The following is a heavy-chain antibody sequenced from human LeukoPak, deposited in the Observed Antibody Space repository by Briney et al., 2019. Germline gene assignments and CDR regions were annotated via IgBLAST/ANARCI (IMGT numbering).Heavy chain of an antibody. CDR3: ARRARGSGSYSDY. V-gene: IGHV4-34*01. CDR1: RFTFSNYW. CDR2: INHSGST. D-gene: IGHD3-10*01. Sequence: GSLRLSCAASRFTFSNYWMSWVRQAPGKGLEWIGEINHSGSTNYNPSLKSRVTISVDTSKNQFSLKLSSVTAADTAVYYCARRARGSGSYSDYWGQGTLVTVSS. J-gene: IGHJ4*02.